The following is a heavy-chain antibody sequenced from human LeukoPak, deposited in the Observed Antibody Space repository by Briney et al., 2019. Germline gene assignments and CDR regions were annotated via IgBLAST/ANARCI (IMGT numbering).Heavy chain of an antibody. Sequence: AAVKVSFKGSGYTFTGYYMHWVRQAPGQGLEWMGWINPNNGGTTYAQKFQGRVTMTSDTSISKAYMELSRLRSDDTAVYYCVRDPSEVGALWGQGSLVTVSS. CDR1: GYTFTGYY. V-gene: IGHV1-2*02. D-gene: IGHD1-26*01. CDR3: VRDPSEVGAL. J-gene: IGHJ4*02. CDR2: INPNNGGT.